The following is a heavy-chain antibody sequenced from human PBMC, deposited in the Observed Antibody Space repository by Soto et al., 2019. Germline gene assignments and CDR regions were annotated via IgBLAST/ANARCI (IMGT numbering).Heavy chain of an antibody. CDR3: ARLRDSSGYDYFDY. CDR2: IYHSGST. V-gene: IGHV4-30-2*01. Sequence: SETLSLTCAVSGGSISSGGYSWSWIRQPPGKGLEWIGYIYHSGSTYYNPSLKSRVTVSVDRSKNQFSLKLSSVTAADTAVYYCARLRDSSGYDYFDYWGQGTLVTVSS. J-gene: IGHJ4*02. D-gene: IGHD3-22*01. CDR1: GGSISSGGYS.